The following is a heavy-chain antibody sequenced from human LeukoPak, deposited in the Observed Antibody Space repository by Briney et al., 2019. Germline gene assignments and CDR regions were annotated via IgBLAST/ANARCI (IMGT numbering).Heavy chain of an antibody. Sequence: SQTLSLTCAISGDSVSSNSAAWNWIRQSPSRGLEWLGRTYYRSKWYTYYAVSVKGRITINSDTSKNQFCLQLNSVTPEDTAVYYCARGWGGNIDQWGQGTLVTVSS. V-gene: IGHV6-1*01. CDR2: TYYRSKWYT. J-gene: IGHJ5*02. CDR3: ARGWGGNIDQ. D-gene: IGHD3-16*01. CDR1: GDSVSSNSAA.